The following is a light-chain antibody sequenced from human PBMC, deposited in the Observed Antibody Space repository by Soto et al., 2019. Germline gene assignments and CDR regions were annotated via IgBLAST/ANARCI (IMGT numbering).Light chain of an antibody. CDR2: EVS. Sequence: QSVLTQPASVSGSPGQSITFSCTGTSSDVGVYNYVSWYQQHPGKAPKLMIYEVSHRPSGVSNRFSGSKSGNTASLTISGLQAEDEADYYCSSYTSSNTWVSGGGTKVTVL. J-gene: IGLJ3*02. CDR1: SSDVGVYNY. V-gene: IGLV2-14*01. CDR3: SSYTSSNTWV.